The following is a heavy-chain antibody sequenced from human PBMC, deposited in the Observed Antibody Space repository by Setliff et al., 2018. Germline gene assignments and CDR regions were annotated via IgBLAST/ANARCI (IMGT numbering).Heavy chain of an antibody. CDR2: IYHNGNT. CDR3: ARDRTAYSYGLDV. CDR1: GGSISPYF. D-gene: IGHD5-18*01. V-gene: IGHV4-59*01. Sequence: PSETLSLTCTVSGGSISPYFWSWIRQPPGKGLEWIDYIYHNGNTNFNPSLKSRVNMSVDTSKNQFVLNLKAVTAADTAVYYCARDRTAYSYGLDVWGQGAMVTVSS. J-gene: IGHJ6*02.